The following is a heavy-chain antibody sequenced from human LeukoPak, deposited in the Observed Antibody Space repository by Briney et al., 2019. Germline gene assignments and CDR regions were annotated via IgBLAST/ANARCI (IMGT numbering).Heavy chain of an antibody. J-gene: IGHJ3*02. V-gene: IGHV1-69*06. CDR3: ARRESSGFAFDI. D-gene: IGHD6-19*01. CDR2: IIPIFGTA. CDR1: GGTFSSYA. Sequence: SVKVSCKASGGTFSSYAISWVRQAPGQGLEWMGGIIPIFGTANYAQKFQGRVTITADKSTSTAYMELSSLRSEDTAVYYCARRESSGFAFDIWGQGTMVTVSS.